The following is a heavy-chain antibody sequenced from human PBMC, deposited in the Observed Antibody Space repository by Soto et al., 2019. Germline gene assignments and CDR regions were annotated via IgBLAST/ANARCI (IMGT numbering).Heavy chain of an antibody. CDR2: ISYDGSNK. J-gene: IGHJ3*01. V-gene: IGHV3-30-3*01. Sequence: GGSLRLSCAASRFTFSSYSYAMHWVRQAPGKGLEWVAVISYDGSNKYYADSVKGRFTISRDNSMNTLYLQMNSLRAEDTAVYYCARVVQYSGYANAFDLWGQGTLVTVSS. D-gene: IGHD5-12*01. CDR1: RFTFSSYSYA. CDR3: ARVVQYSGYANAFDL.